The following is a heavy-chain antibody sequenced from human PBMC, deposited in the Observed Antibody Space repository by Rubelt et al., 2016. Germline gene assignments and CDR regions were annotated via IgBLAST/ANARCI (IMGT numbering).Heavy chain of an antibody. D-gene: IGHD2-21*02. CDR1: GGSTKSYY. Sequence: QVPLQESGPGLVRPWGTLSLTCTVSGGSTKSYYWSGVRQPPGKGLEWVGCISETGEFTNYNPALLSRVTVSFYTSQNQFSLRLKSVTAADTAVYYCARHYDGDTYPLEHWGQGILVTVSS. CDR3: ARHYDGDTYPLEH. V-gene: IGHV4-59*12. J-gene: IGHJ4*02. CDR2: ISETGEFT.